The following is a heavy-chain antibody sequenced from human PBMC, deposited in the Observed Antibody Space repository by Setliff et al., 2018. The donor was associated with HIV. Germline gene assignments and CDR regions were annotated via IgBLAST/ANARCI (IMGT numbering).Heavy chain of an antibody. CDR1: GFTFSGSA. CDR2: IKTKPNSYAT. Sequence: PGESLKISCSASGFTFSGSALHWVRQASGKGLEWVGRIKTKPNSYATAHAESVKGRFTIPRDESQNTAYLQMNSLRTEETAVYYCTTNLPRPEALRQSWVDPWGQGALVTVSS. D-gene: IGHD4-17*01. CDR3: TTNLPRPEALRQSWVDP. J-gene: IGHJ5*02. V-gene: IGHV3-73*01.